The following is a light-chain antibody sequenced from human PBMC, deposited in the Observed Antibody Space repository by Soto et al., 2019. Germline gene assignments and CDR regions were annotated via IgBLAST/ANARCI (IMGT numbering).Light chain of an antibody. J-gene: IGKJ4*01. V-gene: IGKV1-39*01. CDR2: AAS. CDR3: QQSYSAPLT. Sequence: DIQLTQSPSSXSASVGDRVTITCRTSQSISNYLNWYQQKPGKVPKLLIYAASSLQSGVPSRFSGSGSGTDFTLTISSLQPEDFATYYCQQSYSAPLTFGGGTKVDIK. CDR1: QSISNY.